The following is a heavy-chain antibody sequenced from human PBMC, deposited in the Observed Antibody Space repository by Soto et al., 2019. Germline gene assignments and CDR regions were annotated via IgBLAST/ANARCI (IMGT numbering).Heavy chain of an antibody. CDR3: ARGRYCLTGRCFPNWFDS. V-gene: IGHV4-30-4*01. CDR2: IYKSATT. J-gene: IGHJ5*01. CDR1: GDSISTVDYF. Sequence: PSETLSLTCSVSGDSISTVDYFWAWIRQPPGQALEYIGYIYKSATTYDNPSFESRVAISLDTSKSQFSLNVTSVTAADTAVYFCARGRYCLTGRCFPNWFDSWGQGTLVTVSS. D-gene: IGHD2-15*01.